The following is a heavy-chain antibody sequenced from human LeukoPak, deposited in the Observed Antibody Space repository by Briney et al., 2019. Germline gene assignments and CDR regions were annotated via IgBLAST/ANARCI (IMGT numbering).Heavy chain of an antibody. D-gene: IGHD3-3*01. CDR1: GFTFSGFA. J-gene: IGHJ4*02. CDR3: AKGAYDFLEIAYFDY. CDR2: ISGSGDNT. V-gene: IGHV3-23*01. Sequence: PGGSLRLSCAASGFTFSGFAMSWVRRTPGKGLEWVSGISGSGDNTLYAGSVKGRFTISRDNSKNTLFLQMNSLRAEDTAIYYCAKGAYDFLEIAYFDYWGQGALVTVSS.